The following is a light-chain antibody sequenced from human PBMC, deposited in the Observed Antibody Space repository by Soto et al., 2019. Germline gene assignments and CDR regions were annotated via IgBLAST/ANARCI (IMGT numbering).Light chain of an antibody. Sequence: EIVLIQSPATLSLSPGERATLSCRASQSVGSYLAWYQHKPGQAPRLLISDASNRATGIPARFSGSGSETDFTLTISSLEPEDSAVYYCQQYGSSPPYTFGQGTKLEIK. CDR1: QSVGSY. CDR2: DAS. V-gene: IGKV3-11*01. CDR3: QQYGSSPPYT. J-gene: IGKJ2*01.